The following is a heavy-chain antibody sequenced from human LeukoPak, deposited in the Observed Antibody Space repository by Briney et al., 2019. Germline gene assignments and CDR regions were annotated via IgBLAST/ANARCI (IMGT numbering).Heavy chain of an antibody. Sequence: PSETLSLTCAVYGGSFSGYYWSWIRQPPGKGLEWIGEINHSGSTNYSPSLKSRVTISVDTSKNQFSLKLSSVTAADTAVYYCARDYGSGSYIGARTYNWFDPWGQGTLVTVSS. V-gene: IGHV4-34*01. CDR2: INHSGST. J-gene: IGHJ5*02. D-gene: IGHD3-10*01. CDR1: GGSFSGYY. CDR3: ARDYGSGSYIGARTYNWFDP.